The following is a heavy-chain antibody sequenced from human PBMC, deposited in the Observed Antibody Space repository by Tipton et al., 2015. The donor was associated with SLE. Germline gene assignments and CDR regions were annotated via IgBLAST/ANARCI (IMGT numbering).Heavy chain of an antibody. CDR1: GYTSTNYD. CDR2: MNPNSGNT. CDR3: TRGPYGSTGADYFQH. Sequence: QLVQSGAEVKKPGAAVKVSCKTSGYTSTNYDINWVRQATGQGLEWMGWMNPNSGNTGYAQKFQGRVTMTSNTSMSTVYMDLAGLTSEDTAVYYCTRGPYGSTGADYFQHWGQGTLVTVSS. D-gene: IGHD6-13*01. J-gene: IGHJ1*01. V-gene: IGHV1-8*01.